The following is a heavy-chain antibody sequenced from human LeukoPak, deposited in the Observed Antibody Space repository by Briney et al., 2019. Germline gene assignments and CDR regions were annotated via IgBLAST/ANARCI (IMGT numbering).Heavy chain of an antibody. J-gene: IGHJ3*02. V-gene: IGHV3-74*03. D-gene: IGHD1-1*01. Sequence: GGSLRLSCAASGFTFSRFWMHWVRQAPGKGLVWVSRVSDDGSTTTYADSVKGRFTISRDNAKNTLYLQMNSLRPEDTAVYYCVRHNAARAFDIWGQGTMVIVSS. CDR1: GFTFSRFW. CDR2: VSDDGSTT. CDR3: VRHNAARAFDI.